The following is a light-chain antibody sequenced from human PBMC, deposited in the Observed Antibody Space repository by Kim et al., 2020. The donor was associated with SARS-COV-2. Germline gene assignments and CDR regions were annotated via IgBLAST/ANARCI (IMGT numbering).Light chain of an antibody. CDR2: GAS. Sequence: SVTPRERATLYCRARQSVSSNLAWYQQKPGQAPRHLSYGASTRATGIPARCSGSGYGTEFTLTNSSLQSEDFAVYYCEQYNNWLTFGGGTKVDIK. CDR1: QSVSSN. J-gene: IGKJ4*01. V-gene: IGKV3-15*01. CDR3: EQYNNWLT.